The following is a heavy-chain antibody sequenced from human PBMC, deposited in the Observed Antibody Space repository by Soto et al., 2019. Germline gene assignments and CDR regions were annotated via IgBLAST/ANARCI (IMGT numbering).Heavy chain of an antibody. CDR3: ARGVGDRSGYLVPLYYFDY. CDR1: GFTFSSYA. CDR2: ISYDGSNK. V-gene: IGHV3-30-3*01. J-gene: IGHJ4*02. D-gene: IGHD3-22*01. Sequence: QVQLVESGGGVVQPGRSLRLSCAASGFTFSSYAMHGVRQAPGKGLEWVAVISYDGSNKYYADSVKGRFTISRDNSKNTLYLQMNSLRAEDTAVYYCARGVGDRSGYLVPLYYFDYWGQGILVTVSS.